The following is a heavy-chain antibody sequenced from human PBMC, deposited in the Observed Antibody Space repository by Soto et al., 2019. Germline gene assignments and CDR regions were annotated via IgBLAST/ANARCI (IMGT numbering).Heavy chain of an antibody. J-gene: IGHJ4*02. CDR3: ARGVGATDY. CDR1: GGSISSYY. Sequence: SETLSLTCTVSGGSISSYYWSWIRQPPGKGLEWIGYIYYSGSTNYNPSLKSRVTISVDTSKNQFSLKLSSVTAADTAVYYCARGVGATDYWGQGTLVTVSS. V-gene: IGHV4-59*01. CDR2: IYYSGST. D-gene: IGHD1-26*01.